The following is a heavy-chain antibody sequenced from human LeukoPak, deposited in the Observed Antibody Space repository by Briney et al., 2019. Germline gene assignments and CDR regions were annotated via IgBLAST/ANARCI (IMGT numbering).Heavy chain of an antibody. CDR1: GFTFSSYS. Sequence: GGSLRLSCAASGFTFSSYSMNWVRQAPGKGLEWVSSISSSSSYIYYADSVKGRFTISRDNAKNSLYLQMNSLRAEDTAVYYCAKDRAIRNYFDYWGQGTLVTVSS. D-gene: IGHD3-10*01. V-gene: IGHV3-21*01. CDR2: ISSSSSYI. J-gene: IGHJ4*02. CDR3: AKDRAIRNYFDY.